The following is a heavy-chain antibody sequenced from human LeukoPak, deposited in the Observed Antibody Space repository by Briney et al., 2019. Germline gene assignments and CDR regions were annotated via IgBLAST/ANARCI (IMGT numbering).Heavy chain of an antibody. Sequence: GESLKISCKGSGYTFNNYWIGWVRQMPGKGLEWMAIIYPGDSDTRYSPSLQGQVTISADKSISTAYLQWSSLKASDTAMYYCATMAAAAVDDYSDHWGQGTLVTVSS. J-gene: IGHJ4*02. V-gene: IGHV5-51*01. CDR2: IYPGDSDT. CDR1: GYTFNNYW. D-gene: IGHD6-13*01. CDR3: ATMAAAAVDDYSDH.